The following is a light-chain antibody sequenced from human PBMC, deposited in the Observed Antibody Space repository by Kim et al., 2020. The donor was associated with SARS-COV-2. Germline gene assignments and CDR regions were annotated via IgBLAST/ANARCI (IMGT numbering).Light chain of an antibody. CDR3: QQFRGSPYT. CDR2: DAS. Sequence: SASVGDRVTITCRAGQGISSALAWYQQKPGKTPKLLIYDASILESGVPSRFSGSGSGTDFTLTISSLQPEDFATYYCQQFRGSPYTFGQGTKLEI. J-gene: IGKJ2*01. V-gene: IGKV1-13*02. CDR1: QGISSA.